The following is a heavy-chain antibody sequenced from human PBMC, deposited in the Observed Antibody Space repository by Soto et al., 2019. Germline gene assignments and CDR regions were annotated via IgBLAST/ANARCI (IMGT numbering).Heavy chain of an antibody. CDR3: ARDGHTYYDFWSGPGRYWFDP. CDR1: GGTFSSYA. V-gene: IGHV1-69*13. Sequence: SVKVSCKASGGTFSSYAISWVRQAPGQGLEWMGGIIPIFGTANYAQKFQGRVTITADESTSTAYMELSSLRSEDTAVYYCARDGHTYYDFWSGPGRYWFDPWGQGTLVTVSS. D-gene: IGHD3-3*01. J-gene: IGHJ5*02. CDR2: IIPIFGTA.